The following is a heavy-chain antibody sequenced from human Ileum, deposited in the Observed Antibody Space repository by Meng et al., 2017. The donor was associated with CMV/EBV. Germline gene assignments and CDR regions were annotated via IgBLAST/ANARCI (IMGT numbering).Heavy chain of an antibody. J-gene: IGHJ4*02. Sequence: QRQLQEAGPGLVKPSETLSLICTVSGGSSSSSSYYWAWIRQPPGKGLEWIGSIYYSGSTYYNPSLKSRVTISVDTSKNQFSLKLTSVTAADTAVHFCARVESNSSGWFVSYWGQGALVTVSS. CDR1: GGSSSSSSYY. D-gene: IGHD6-19*01. CDR3: ARVESNSSGWFVSY. V-gene: IGHV4-39*07. CDR2: IYYSGST.